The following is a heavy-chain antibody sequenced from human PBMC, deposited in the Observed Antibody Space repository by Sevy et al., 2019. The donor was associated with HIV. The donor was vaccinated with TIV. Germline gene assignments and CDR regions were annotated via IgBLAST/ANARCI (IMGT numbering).Heavy chain of an antibody. CDR1: GDSVSSNSAA. V-gene: IGHV6-1*01. CDR2: TYYRSKWYN. J-gene: IGHJ4*02. CDR3: ARALGSSSWYGGYYFDY. Sequence: SLTLSLTCAISGDSVSSNSAAWSRIRQSPSRGLEWLGRTYYRSKWYNDYAVSVKSRITINPDTSKNQFSLQLNSVTPEDTAMYYCARALGSSSWYGGYYFDYWGQGTLVTVSS. D-gene: IGHD6-13*01.